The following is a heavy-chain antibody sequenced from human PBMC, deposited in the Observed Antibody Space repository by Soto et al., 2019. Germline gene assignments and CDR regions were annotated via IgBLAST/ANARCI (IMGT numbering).Heavy chain of an antibody. CDR3: ARGPHYDYIHRAGYYYGMDV. V-gene: IGHV1-69*06. CDR2: IIPLFDTP. Sequence: AASVKVSCKASGGTFSNFAISWVRQAPGQGLEWMGGIIPLFDTPNYAQKFQDRVTITADKSTSTVYMDLSSLRSEDTALYYCARGPHYDYIHRAGYYYGMDVWGPGTTVTVSS. J-gene: IGHJ6*02. CDR1: GGTFSNFA. D-gene: IGHD3-16*01.